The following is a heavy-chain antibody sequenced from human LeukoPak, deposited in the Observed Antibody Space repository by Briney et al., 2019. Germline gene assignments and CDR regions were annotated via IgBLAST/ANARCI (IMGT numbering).Heavy chain of an antibody. CDR1: GGSINYYY. J-gene: IGHJ5*02. CDR3: ARGPLRSGYYRPNWFDP. CDR2: INHSGST. Sequence: PSETLSLTCTVSGGSINYYYWMWIRQPPGKGLEWIGEINHSGSTNYNPSLKSRVTISVDTSKNQFSLKLSSVTAADTAVYYCARGPLRSGYYRPNWFDPWGQGTLVTVSS. D-gene: IGHD3-3*01. V-gene: IGHV4-34*01.